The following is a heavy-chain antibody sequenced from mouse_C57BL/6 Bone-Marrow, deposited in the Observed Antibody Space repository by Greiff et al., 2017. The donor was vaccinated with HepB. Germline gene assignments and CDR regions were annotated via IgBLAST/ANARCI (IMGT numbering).Heavy chain of an antibody. CDR2: IYPRSGNT. J-gene: IGHJ1*03. Sequence: QVQLQQSGAELARPGASVKLSCKASGYTFTSYGISWVKQRTGQGLEWIGEIYPRSGNTYYNEKFKGKATLTADKSSSTAYMELRSLTSEDSAVYFCARGGNPGSSYRYFDVWGTGTTVTVSS. CDR3: ARGGNPGSSYRYFDV. D-gene: IGHD1-1*01. CDR1: GYTFTSYG. V-gene: IGHV1-81*01.